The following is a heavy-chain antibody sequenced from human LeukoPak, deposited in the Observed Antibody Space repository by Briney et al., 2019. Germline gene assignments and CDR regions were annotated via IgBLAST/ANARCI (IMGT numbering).Heavy chain of an antibody. Sequence: PSETLSLTCAVSGGSISSSNWWSWVRQPPGKGLEWIGEIYHSGSTNYNPSLKSRVTISVDTSKNQFSLKLSSVTAADTAVYYCARGGTHVHDDFWSGYLRELYYFDYWGQGTLVTVSS. CDR2: IYHSGST. V-gene: IGHV4-4*02. CDR3: ARGGTHVHDDFWSGYLRELYYFDY. J-gene: IGHJ4*02. D-gene: IGHD3-3*01. CDR1: GGSISSSNW.